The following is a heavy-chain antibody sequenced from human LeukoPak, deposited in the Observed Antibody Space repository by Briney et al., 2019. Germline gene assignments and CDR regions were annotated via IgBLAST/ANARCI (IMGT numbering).Heavy chain of an antibody. D-gene: IGHD2-15*01. CDR1: GFTFSSYE. CDR2: ISSSCSTI. CDR3: ARDSHCSGGSCYSLYYYYYYMDV. V-gene: IGHV3-48*03. J-gene: IGHJ6*03. Sequence: GGSLRLSCAASGFTFSSYEMNWVRQAPGKGLEWVSYISSSCSTIYYADSVKGRFTISRDNAKNSLYLQMNSLRAEDTAVYYCARDSHCSGGSCYSLYYYYYYMDVWGKGTTVTVSS.